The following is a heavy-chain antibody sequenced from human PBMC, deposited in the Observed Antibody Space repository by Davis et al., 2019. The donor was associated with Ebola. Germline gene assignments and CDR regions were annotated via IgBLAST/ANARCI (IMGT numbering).Heavy chain of an antibody. V-gene: IGHV1-2*04. Sequence: ASVTVSCKASGYTFTGYYMHWVRQAPGQGLEWMGWINPNSGGTNYAQKFQGWVTMTRDTSISTAYMELSRLRSDDTAVYYCARVGAYSSGWPYFDYWGQGTLVTVSS. CDR3: ARVGAYSSGWPYFDY. CDR2: INPNSGGT. CDR1: GYTFTGYY. D-gene: IGHD6-19*01. J-gene: IGHJ4*02.